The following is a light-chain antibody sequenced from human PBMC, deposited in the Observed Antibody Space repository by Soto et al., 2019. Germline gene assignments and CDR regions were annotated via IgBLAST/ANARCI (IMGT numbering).Light chain of an antibody. CDR3: QQSHKSPRT. CDR1: QRVSTF. CDR2: EAS. Sequence: SXXPGDXATVXXRASQRVSTFLAWYQQKPGQAPRLLISEASNRATGIPARFSGSGSGTDFTLTMSSLEPEDFAVYYCQQSHKSPRTFGQGTKVDI. V-gene: IGKV3-11*01. J-gene: IGKJ1*01.